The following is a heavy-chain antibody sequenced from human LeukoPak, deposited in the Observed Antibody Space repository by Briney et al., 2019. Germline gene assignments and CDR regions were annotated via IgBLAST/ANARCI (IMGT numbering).Heavy chain of an antibody. Sequence: ASVKVSCKASGYTFTSYAMNWVRQAPGQGLEWMGWINTNTGNPTYAQGFTGRFVFSLDTSVSTAYLQISSLKAEDTAVYYCARVPLWSLPVAGTRYFDYWGQGTLVTVSS. CDR3: ARVPLWSLPVAGTRYFDY. J-gene: IGHJ4*02. CDR1: GYTFTSYA. D-gene: IGHD6-19*01. CDR2: INTNTGNP. V-gene: IGHV7-4-1*02.